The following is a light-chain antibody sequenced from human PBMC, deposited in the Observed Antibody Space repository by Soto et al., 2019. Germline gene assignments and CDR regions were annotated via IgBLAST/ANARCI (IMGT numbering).Light chain of an antibody. CDR2: DAD. Sequence: QSAMSQPPSVSAAPGQRVTISCSGSSSNIGGNSVSWYQQLPGTAPKLLIYDADQRPSGIPDRFSGSKSGTSATLGITGFQTGDEADYYCGSWDSSLSAYVFGTGTKLTVL. J-gene: IGLJ1*01. V-gene: IGLV1-51*01. CDR1: SSNIGGNS. CDR3: GSWDSSLSAYV.